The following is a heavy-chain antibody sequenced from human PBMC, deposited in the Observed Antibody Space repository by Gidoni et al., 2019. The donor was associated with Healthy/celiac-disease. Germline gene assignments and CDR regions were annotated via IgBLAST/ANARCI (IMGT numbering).Heavy chain of an antibody. V-gene: IGHV1-69*01. CDR2: IIPIFGTA. CDR3: ARSGPYGSPDAFDI. CDR1: GGTFSSYA. Sequence: QVQLVQSGAEVKKPGTSWKVPGKASGGTFSSYAVSWVRQAPGQGLEWMGGIIPIFGTANYAQKFQGRVTITADESTSTAYMELSSLRSEDTAVYYCARSGPYGSPDAFDIWGQGTMVTVSS. J-gene: IGHJ3*02. D-gene: IGHD3-10*01.